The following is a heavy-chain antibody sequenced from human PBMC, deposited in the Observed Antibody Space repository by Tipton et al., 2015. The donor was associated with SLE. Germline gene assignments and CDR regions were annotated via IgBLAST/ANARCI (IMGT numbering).Heavy chain of an antibody. Sequence: SLRLSCAASGFTFSSYAMHWVRQAPGKGLEWVAVISYDGSNKYYADSVKGRFTISRDNSKNTLYLQVNSLRAEDTAVYYCARSPPYSSGWTFDYWGQGTLVTVSS. CDR3: ARSPPYSSGWTFDY. J-gene: IGHJ4*02. CDR2: ISYDGSNK. V-gene: IGHV3-30-3*01. CDR1: GFTFSSYA. D-gene: IGHD6-19*01.